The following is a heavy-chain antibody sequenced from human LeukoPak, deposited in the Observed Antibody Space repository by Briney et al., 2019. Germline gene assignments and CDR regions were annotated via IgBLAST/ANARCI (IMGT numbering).Heavy chain of an antibody. D-gene: IGHD2-2*01. CDR1: GFTFSSYA. CDR2: ISGSGGST. V-gene: IGHV3-23*01. Sequence: GGSLRLSCAASGFTFSSYAMSWVRQAPGKGLEWVSAISGSGGSTYYADSVKGRFTISRDNSKNTLYLQMNSLRAEDTAVYYCAKAAQPNRGYCSSTSCKYYYMDVWGKGTTVTVSS. CDR3: AKAAQPNRGYCSSTSCKYYYMDV. J-gene: IGHJ6*03.